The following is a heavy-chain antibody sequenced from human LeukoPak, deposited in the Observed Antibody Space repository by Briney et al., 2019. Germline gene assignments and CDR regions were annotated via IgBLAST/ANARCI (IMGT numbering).Heavy chain of an antibody. CDR2: IRNKANGGTT. V-gene: IGHV3-22*01. J-gene: IGHJ4*02. Sequence: PGGSLRLSCAASGFTFSYYYMSGVRQAPGKGLEWVGFIRNKANGGTTEWTTSVKGRFTISRDDSKSITYLQMKSLKTEDTAVYYCSSQDHSGYDSGGQGTLVTVSS. D-gene: IGHD5-12*01. CDR3: SSQDHSGYDS. CDR1: GFTFSYYY.